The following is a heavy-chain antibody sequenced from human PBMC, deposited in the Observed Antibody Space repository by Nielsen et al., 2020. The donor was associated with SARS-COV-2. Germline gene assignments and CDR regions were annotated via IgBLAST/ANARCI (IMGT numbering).Heavy chain of an antibody. J-gene: IGHJ4*02. CDR2: TVVGGTNS. D-gene: IGHD2-2*01. V-gene: IGHV3-23*01. Sequence: GGSLRLSCAASRFTFTTYARSGIRRPPGKGLGGIQATVVGGTNSFYADSVKGRFTISRDNSNHTLYLQLTNLRAEDTAVYYCANDFGDCGSSTCRPKWGQGSRITVSS. CDR3: ANDFGDCGSSTCRPK. CDR1: RFTFTTYA.